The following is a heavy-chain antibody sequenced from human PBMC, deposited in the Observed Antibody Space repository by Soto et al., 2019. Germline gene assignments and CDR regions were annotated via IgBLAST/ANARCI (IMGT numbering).Heavy chain of an antibody. CDR1: GGSMRSYY. V-gene: IGHV4-4*07. CDR3: ACIGEDVYCGMEV. Sequence: PSETLSLTCSVSGGSMRSYYWNLLRQPAGKGLEWSGRIYSRGDTNYNPSVKSRVTMSVDTSKNEFSLRLNSVTAADTAVYYCACIGEDVYCGMEVWGKGTTGTVS. D-gene: IGHD2-21*01. J-gene: IGHJ6*03. CDR2: IYSRGDT.